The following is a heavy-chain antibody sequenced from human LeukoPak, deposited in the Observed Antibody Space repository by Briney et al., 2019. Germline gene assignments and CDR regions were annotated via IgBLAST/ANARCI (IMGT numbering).Heavy chain of an antibody. CDR1: GGTFSSYT. J-gene: IGHJ3*02. D-gene: IGHD2-15*01. CDR3: ARGPSGPRDDAFDI. CDR2: IIPILGIA. V-gene: IGHV1-69*02. Sequence: ASVKVSCKASGGTFSSYTISWVRQAPGQGLEWMGRIIPILGIANYAQKFQGRVTITADKSTITAYMELSSLRSEDTAVYYCARGPSGPRDDAFDIWGQGTMVTVSS.